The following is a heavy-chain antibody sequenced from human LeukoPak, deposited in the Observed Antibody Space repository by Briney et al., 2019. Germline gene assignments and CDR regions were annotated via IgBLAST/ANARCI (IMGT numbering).Heavy chain of an antibody. CDR2: IKQDGSEK. CDR3: ARERVTATLDY. J-gene: IGHJ4*02. D-gene: IGHD1-20*01. CDR1: GFTFSSFW. V-gene: IGHV3-7*01. Sequence: AGGSLRLSCAASGFTFSSFWMSWVRQAPGKGLEWVANIKQDGSEKYYVDSVKGRFTISRDNAKNSLYLQMNSLRGEDTAIYYCARERVTATLDYWGQGTLVTVSS.